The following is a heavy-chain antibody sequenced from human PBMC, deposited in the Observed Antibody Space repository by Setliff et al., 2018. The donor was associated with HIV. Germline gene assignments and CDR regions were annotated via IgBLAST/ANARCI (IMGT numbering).Heavy chain of an antibody. V-gene: IGHV1-2*02. CDR3: ARQDHSSVNSGSLYAFDV. Sequence: ASVKVSCKASGYTFTGYHMHWVRQAPGQGLEWMGWINPNSGGTNYAQKFQGRVTMTRDTSITTAYMELSRLRSDDTAVYYCARQDHSSVNSGSLYAFDVWGQGTMVTVSS. CDR1: GYTFTGYH. D-gene: IGHD3-22*01. J-gene: IGHJ3*01. CDR2: INPNSGGT.